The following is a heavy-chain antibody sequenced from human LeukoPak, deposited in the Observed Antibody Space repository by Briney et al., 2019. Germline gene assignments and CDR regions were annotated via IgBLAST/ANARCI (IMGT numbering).Heavy chain of an antibody. D-gene: IGHD3-22*01. CDR3: ASNYYESSGYSL. CDR2: ISSDSRHI. Sequence: GGSLRLSCAASEFTFSDYSMTWVRQAPGKGLEWVSSISSDSRHIFYADSLKGRFTISRDNARNSLFLQMNSLRAEDTAVFYCASNYYESSGYSLWGQGTLVTVSS. V-gene: IGHV3-21*01. CDR1: EFTFSDYS. J-gene: IGHJ4*02.